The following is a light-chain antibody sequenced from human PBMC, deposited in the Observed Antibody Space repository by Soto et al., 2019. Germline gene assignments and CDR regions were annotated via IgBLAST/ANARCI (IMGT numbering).Light chain of an antibody. V-gene: IGKV1-5*03. CDR1: QSISSW. CDR2: KAS. Sequence: DIQMTQSPSTLSASVGDRVTITCRASQSISSWLAWYQQKPGKAPKLLIYKASSLESGAPSRFSGSGSGTEFTLTISSLQPDDFATYYCQQYNSYSWPFGQGTKVEIK. CDR3: QQYNSYSWP. J-gene: IGKJ1*01.